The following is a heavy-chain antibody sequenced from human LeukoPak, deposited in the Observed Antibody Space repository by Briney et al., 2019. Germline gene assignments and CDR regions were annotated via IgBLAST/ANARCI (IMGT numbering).Heavy chain of an antibody. CDR2: TYYRSRWYN. CDR3: AREDTTGYYSAFDY. D-gene: IGHD3-22*01. V-gene: IGHV6-1*01. Sequence: SQTLSLTCAISGDSVSSNSAAWNWIRQSPSRGLEWLGRTYYRSRWYNDYVVSVRSRIAINPDTAKNQFSLHLNSVTPEDTAVYYCAREDTTGYYSAFDYWGQGTLVTVSS. J-gene: IGHJ4*02. CDR1: GDSVSSNSAA.